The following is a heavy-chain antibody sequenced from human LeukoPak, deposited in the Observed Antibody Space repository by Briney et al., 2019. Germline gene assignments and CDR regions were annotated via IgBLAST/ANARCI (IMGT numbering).Heavy chain of an antibody. D-gene: IGHD5-18*01. Sequence: GGSLRLSCAASGFTFSNYGMHWVRQAPGKGLEGVTVISYDGKNKYYVDSVKGRFTLSRDNSDNTLYLQMNSLRAEDTAVYYCAKDRRGYSYGDFDFWGQGTLVTVSS. V-gene: IGHV3-30*18. J-gene: IGHJ4*02. CDR1: GFTFSNYG. CDR3: AKDRRGYSYGDFDF. CDR2: ISYDGKNK.